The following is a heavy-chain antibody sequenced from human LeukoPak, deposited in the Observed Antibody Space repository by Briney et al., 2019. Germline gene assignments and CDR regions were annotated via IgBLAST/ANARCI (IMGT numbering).Heavy chain of an antibody. Sequence: GGSLRLSCAASGFTFSSYGMHWVRQAPGKGLEWVAVIWYDGSNKYYADSVKGRFTISRDNSKNTLYLQMNSLRAEDTAVYYCAKDPPIAAAGTRYNWFDPWGQGTLVTVSS. V-gene: IGHV3-33*06. CDR2: IWYDGSNK. D-gene: IGHD6-13*01. CDR1: GFTFSSYG. CDR3: AKDPPIAAAGTRYNWFDP. J-gene: IGHJ5*02.